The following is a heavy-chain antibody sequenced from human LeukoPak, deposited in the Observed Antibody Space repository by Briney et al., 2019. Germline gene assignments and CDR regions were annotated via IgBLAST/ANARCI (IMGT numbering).Heavy chain of an antibody. CDR3: ASVVVAAAGTLFDY. V-gene: IGHV1-69*04. J-gene: IGHJ4*02. D-gene: IGHD6-13*01. Sequence: ASVKVSCKASGGTFSSYAISWVRQAPGQGLEWMGRIIPILGIANYAQKFQGRVTITADKSTSTAYMELSSLRSEDTAVYYCASVVVAAAGTLFDYWGQGTLVTVSS. CDR2: IIPILGIA. CDR1: GGTFSSYA.